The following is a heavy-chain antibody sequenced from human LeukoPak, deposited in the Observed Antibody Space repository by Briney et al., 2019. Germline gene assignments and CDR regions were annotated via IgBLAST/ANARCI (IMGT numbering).Heavy chain of an antibody. Sequence: GGSLRLSCAASGFTFSYFGMHWVRQAPGKGLEWVALIWYDGSNKYYADSVKGRFTISRDNSNNTLYLQMNSLRVEDTAVYYCARDRSDSFDSTGYFPEYYFDYWGQGTLVTVSS. D-gene: IGHD3-22*01. CDR1: GFTFSYFG. CDR3: ARDRSDSFDSTGYFPEYYFDY. CDR2: IWYDGSNK. V-gene: IGHV3-33*01. J-gene: IGHJ4*02.